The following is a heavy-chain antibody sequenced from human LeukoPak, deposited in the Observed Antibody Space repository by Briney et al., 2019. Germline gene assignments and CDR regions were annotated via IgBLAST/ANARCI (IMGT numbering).Heavy chain of an antibody. D-gene: IGHD3-3*01. V-gene: IGHV3-23*01. Sequence: GGSLRLSCAVSGFTFSSYAMSWVRQAPGKGLEWVSAISGSGGSTYYADSVKGRFTISRDNSKNTLYLQMNSLRAEDTAVYYCAKSEYDFWSAMDYWGQGTLVTVSS. CDR3: AKSEYDFWSAMDY. CDR1: GFTFSSYA. J-gene: IGHJ4*02. CDR2: ISGSGGST.